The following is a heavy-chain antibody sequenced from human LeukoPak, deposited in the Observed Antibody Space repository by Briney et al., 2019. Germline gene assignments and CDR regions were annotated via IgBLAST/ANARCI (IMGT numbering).Heavy chain of an antibody. CDR1: GGSFSGYY. CDR2: INHSGST. J-gene: IGHJ5*02. D-gene: IGHD2-2*01. CDR3: ARVGDIVVVPAAGGTGFDP. V-gene: IGHV4-34*01. Sequence: PPETLSLTCAVYGGSFSGYYCSWIRQPPGKGLEWIGEINHSGSTNYNPSLKSRVTISVDTSKNQFSLKLSSVTAADTAVYYCARVGDIVVVPAAGGTGFDPWGQGALVTVSS.